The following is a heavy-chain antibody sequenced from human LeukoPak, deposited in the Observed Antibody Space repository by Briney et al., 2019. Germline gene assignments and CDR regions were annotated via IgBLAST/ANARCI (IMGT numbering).Heavy chain of an antibody. D-gene: IGHD6-19*01. CDR1: GFTFSTYS. J-gene: IGHJ3*02. CDR2: VSISSTYI. Sequence: SGGSLRLSCAASGFTFSTYSMNWVRQAPGKGLEWVSFVSISSTYIYYADSVKGRFTISRDNAKNSLYLQMNSLRAEDTALYYCARGSVGSGWQNDAFDIWGQGTMVTVSS. V-gene: IGHV3-21*01. CDR3: ARGSVGSGWQNDAFDI.